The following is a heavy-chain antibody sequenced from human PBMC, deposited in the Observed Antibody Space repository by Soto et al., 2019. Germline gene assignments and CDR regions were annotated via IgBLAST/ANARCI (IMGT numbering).Heavy chain of an antibody. V-gene: IGHV4-31*03. CDR2: IYYSGST. CDR3: ARVTGSITIFGVVLGWFDP. Sequence: SETLSLTCTVSGGSISSGGCYWSWIRQHPGKGLEWIGYIYYSGSTYYNPSLKSRVTISVDTSKNQFSLKLSSVTAADTAVYYCARVTGSITIFGVVLGWFDPWGQGTLVTVYS. D-gene: IGHD3-3*01. J-gene: IGHJ5*02. CDR1: GGSISSGGCY.